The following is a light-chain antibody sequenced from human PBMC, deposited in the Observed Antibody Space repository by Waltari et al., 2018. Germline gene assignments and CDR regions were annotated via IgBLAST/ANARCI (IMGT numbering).Light chain of an antibody. CDR1: QSVSSN. V-gene: IGKV3-15*01. J-gene: IGKJ2*01. Sequence: ETVMTQSPATLSVSPGERVTLSCRASQSVSSNVAWYQQRPGRAPSLLFYAASTRATGLAARFSGSGSGTQFTLTISSLQSEDFAVYFCQQYDNWPLTFGQGTKLEIK. CDR2: AAS. CDR3: QQYDNWPLT.